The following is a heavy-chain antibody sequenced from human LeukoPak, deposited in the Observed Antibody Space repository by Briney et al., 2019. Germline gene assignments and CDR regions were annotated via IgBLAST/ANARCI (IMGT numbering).Heavy chain of an antibody. V-gene: IGHV3-11*01. CDR2: INIGGTNT. CDR3: ATDGAGFDT. J-gene: IGHJ5*02. Sequence: GGSLRLSCAASGFTVSRNYMSWVRQAPGKGLEWRSYINIGGTNTPYADSVKGRFTISRDNAKKSLYLEMNHLRAEDTAVYYCATDGAGFDTWGQGVLVTVSS. CDR1: GFTVSRNY.